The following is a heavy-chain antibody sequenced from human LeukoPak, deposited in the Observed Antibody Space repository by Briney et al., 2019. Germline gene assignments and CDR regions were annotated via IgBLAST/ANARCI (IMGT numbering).Heavy chain of an antibody. CDR1: GYTFTGYY. CDR2: IHPNSGGT. V-gene: IGHV1-2*02. J-gene: IGHJ4*02. D-gene: IGHD3-16*01. Sequence: GASVKVSCKASGYTFTGYYMHWGRQAPGQGLEWMGWIHPNSGGTNHAQKFQGRVTMTRDTSISTAYMELSRLRSDDTAVYYCAREGDGDFLDYWGRGTLVTVSS. CDR3: AREGDGDFLDY.